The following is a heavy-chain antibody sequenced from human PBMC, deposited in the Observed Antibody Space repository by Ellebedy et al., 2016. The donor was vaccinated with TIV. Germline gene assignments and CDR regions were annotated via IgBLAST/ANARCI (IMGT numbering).Heavy chain of an antibody. CDR1: GFTFSSYA. J-gene: IGHJ6*02. D-gene: IGHD5-12*01. CDR3: AKDQGYSGYDYFYYYGMDV. V-gene: IGHV3-23*01. Sequence: GESLKISCAASGFTFSSYAMSWVRQAPGKGLEWVSAISGSGGNTYYADSVKGRFTISRDNSKNTLYLQMNSLRAEDTAVYYCAKDQGYSGYDYFYYYGMDVWGQGTTVTVSS. CDR2: ISGSGGNT.